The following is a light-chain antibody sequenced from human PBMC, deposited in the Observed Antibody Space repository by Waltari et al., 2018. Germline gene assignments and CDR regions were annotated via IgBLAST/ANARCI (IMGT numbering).Light chain of an antibody. CDR1: QSISSSY. J-gene: IGKJ5*01. CDR2: HAS. Sequence: DIVLTQSPGTLSLSPGESVTLSCRASQSISSSYGAWYQKKSGKAPRLIMYHASTRATGIPDRFSGRGSVRDFTLTISGLEPEDCAVYYCQQYGSSSITFGQGTRLDIK. CDR3: QQYGSSSIT. V-gene: IGKV3-20*01.